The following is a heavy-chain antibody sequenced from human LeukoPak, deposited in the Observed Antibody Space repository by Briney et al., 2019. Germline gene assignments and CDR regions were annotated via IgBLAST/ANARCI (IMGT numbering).Heavy chain of an antibody. CDR1: GYTFRGNY. V-gene: IGHV1-2*02. J-gene: IGHJ4*02. CDR2: IDANNGDT. CDR3: ARDQSSVTLCVFDY. Sequence: ASVKISCKASGYTFRGNYIHWLRQAPGQGLEWMGWIDANNGDTKSAQKFQGRVTMSRDTSISTAYMDLSSLSPDDAAVYYCARDQSSVTLCVFDYWGQGTLVTVSS. D-gene: IGHD4-11*01.